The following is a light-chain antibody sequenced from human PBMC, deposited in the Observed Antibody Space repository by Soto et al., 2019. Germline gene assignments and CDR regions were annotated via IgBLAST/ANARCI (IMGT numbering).Light chain of an antibody. V-gene: IGKV1-5*01. Sequence: DIQMTQSHSTLSASVGDRVTITCRASQSINSWLAWYQKKPGKAPNLLIYDASSLESGVPSRFSGSGSGTEFTLTISSLQPDDFATYYCQQYNSFNTFGQGTKLEIK. CDR2: DAS. J-gene: IGKJ2*01. CDR1: QSINSW. CDR3: QQYNSFNT.